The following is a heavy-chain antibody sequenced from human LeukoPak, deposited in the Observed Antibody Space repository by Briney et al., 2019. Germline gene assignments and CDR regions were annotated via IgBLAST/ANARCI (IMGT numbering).Heavy chain of an antibody. J-gene: IGHJ3*02. Sequence: PGGSLRLSCAGSGFNFQYAWMTWVRQAPGKGLEWVAVISYDGSNKYYADSVKGRFTISRDNSKNTLYLQMNSLRAEDTAVYYCAKVRALGYCSGGSCSDDAFDIWGQGTMVTVSS. D-gene: IGHD2-15*01. CDR3: AKVRALGYCSGGSCSDDAFDI. CDR1: GFNFQYAW. CDR2: ISYDGSNK. V-gene: IGHV3-30*18.